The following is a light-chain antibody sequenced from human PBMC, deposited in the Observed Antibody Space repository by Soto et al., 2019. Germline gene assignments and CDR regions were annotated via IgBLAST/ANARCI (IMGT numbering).Light chain of an antibody. CDR3: QQYGSSPGT. CDR2: GAA. V-gene: IGKV3-20*01. Sequence: EIGLTQSPATLPLSPGERATLSCRASQSFSSSYLAWYQQKPGQAPRLLIFGAASRATGIPDRFSGSGSGTDFTLTISRLEPEDFAVYYCQQYGSSPGTFGQGTKVEIK. CDR1: QSFSSSY. J-gene: IGKJ1*01.